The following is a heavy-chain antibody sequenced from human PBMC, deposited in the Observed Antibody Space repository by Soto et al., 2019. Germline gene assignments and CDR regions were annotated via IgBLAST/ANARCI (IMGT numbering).Heavy chain of an antibody. CDR2: INPNSGGT. CDR3: AILGVVPAAMTDAGRAFDI. CDR1: GYTFTGYY. Sequence: ASEKVSCKASGYTFTGYYMHWVRQAPGQGLEWMGWINPNSGGTNYAQKFQGWVTMTRDTSISTAYMELSRLRSDDTAVYYCAILGVVPAAMTDAGRAFDIWGQGTMVTVSS. J-gene: IGHJ3*02. V-gene: IGHV1-2*04. D-gene: IGHD2-2*01.